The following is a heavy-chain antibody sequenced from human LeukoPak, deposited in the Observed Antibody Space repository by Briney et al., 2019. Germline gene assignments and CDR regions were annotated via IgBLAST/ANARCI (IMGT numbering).Heavy chain of an antibody. CDR3: AREKRDSYDSRGYYLSLFDP. CDR1: GYSISSGYY. V-gene: IGHV4-38-2*02. CDR2: IYHSGST. J-gene: IGHJ5*02. D-gene: IGHD3-22*01. Sequence: SETLSLTCTVSGYSISSGYYWGWIRQPPGKGLEWIGSIYHSGSTYYNPSLKSRVTISVDTSKNQFSLKLSSVIAADTAVSYWAREKRDSYDSRGYYLSLFDPWGQGSLVTVS.